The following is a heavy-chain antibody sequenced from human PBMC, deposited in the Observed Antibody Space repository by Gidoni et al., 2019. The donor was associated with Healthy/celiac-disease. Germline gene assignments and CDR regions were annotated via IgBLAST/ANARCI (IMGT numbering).Heavy chain of an antibody. Sequence: ELQLVESGGGLVQPGGSLRLSCAASGFTFSSYAMSWVRQAPGKGLEWVSDISGSGGSTYYADSVKGRFTISRDNSKNTLYLQMNSLRAEDTAVYYCATTYYDILTGRMGYFDLWGRGTLVTVSS. J-gene: IGHJ2*01. D-gene: IGHD3-9*01. CDR2: ISGSGGST. CDR1: GFTFSSYA. V-gene: IGHV3-23*04. CDR3: ATTYYDILTGRMGYFDL.